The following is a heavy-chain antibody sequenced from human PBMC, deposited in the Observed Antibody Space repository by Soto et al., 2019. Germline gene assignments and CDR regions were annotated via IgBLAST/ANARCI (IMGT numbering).Heavy chain of an antibody. CDR1: GGSISSYY. J-gene: IGHJ6*02. CDR2: IYYSGST. D-gene: IGHD2-2*01. Sequence: PSENLSLTCTVSGGSISSYYWSWIRQPPGKGLEWIGYIYYSGSTNYNPSLKSRVTISVDTSKNQFSLKLSSVTAADTAVYYCARVSPATHKAGYYYYYGLDVWGQGTTVTVSS. CDR3: ARVSPATHKAGYYYYYGLDV. V-gene: IGHV4-59*01.